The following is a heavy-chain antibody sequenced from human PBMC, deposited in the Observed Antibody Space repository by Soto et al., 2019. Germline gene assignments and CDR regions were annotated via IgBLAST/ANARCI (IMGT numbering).Heavy chain of an antibody. CDR2: IYYSGST. CDR1: GGSISSDY. V-gene: IGHV4-59*01. Sequence: SETLSLTCTVSGGSISSDYWSWIRQPPGKGLEWIGYIYYSGSTNYNPSLKSRVTISVDTSKSQFSLKLSSVTAADTAVYYCARAYGGYADYWGQGALVTVSS. CDR3: ARAYGGYADY. D-gene: IGHD5-12*01. J-gene: IGHJ4*02.